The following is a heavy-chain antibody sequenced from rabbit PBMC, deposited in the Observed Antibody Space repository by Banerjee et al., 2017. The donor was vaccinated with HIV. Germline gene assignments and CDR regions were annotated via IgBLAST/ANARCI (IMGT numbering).Heavy chain of an antibody. D-gene: IGHD6-1*01. J-gene: IGHJ4*01. CDR3: ARDDYGSYDGYGYFNL. Sequence: QSLEESGGDLVKPGASLTLTCKASGFTISSSYYMCWVRQAPGKGLEWIACIYPSNSNTYYASWSKGRFTVPRSTSLNTVTLQLNSLTAADTASYFCARDDYGSYDGYGYFNLWCPGTLVTVS. CDR1: GFTISSSYY. V-gene: IGHV1S40*01. CDR2: IYPSNSNT.